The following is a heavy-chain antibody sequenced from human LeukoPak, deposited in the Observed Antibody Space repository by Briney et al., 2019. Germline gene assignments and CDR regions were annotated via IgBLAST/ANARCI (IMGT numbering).Heavy chain of an antibody. CDR2: INPSGGST. J-gene: IGHJ4*02. Sequence: ASVKVSCKASGYTFTSYYMHWVRQAPGQGLEWMGIINPSGGSTGYAQKFQGRVTMTRDMSTSTVYMELSSLRSDDTAVYYCARGKGNYGDPASFDYWGQGTLVTVSS. D-gene: IGHD4-17*01. CDR3: ARGKGNYGDPASFDY. V-gene: IGHV1-46*01. CDR1: GYTFTSYY.